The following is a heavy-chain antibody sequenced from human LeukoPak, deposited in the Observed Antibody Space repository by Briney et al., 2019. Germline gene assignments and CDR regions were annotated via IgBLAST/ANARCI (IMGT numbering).Heavy chain of an antibody. V-gene: IGHV3-9*03. J-gene: IGHJ3*02. CDR1: GFTFDDYA. D-gene: IGHD6-13*01. CDR2: ISWNSGSI. Sequence: PGRSLRLSCAASGFTFDDYAMHWVRQAPGKGLEWVSGISWNSGSIGYADSAKGRFTISRDNAKNSLYLQMNSLRAEDMALYYCAKDMRRLAAAGTSFDIWGQRTMVTVSS. CDR3: AKDMRRLAAAGTSFDI.